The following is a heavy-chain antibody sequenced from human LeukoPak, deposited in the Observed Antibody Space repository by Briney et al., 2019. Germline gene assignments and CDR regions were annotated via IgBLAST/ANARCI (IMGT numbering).Heavy chain of an antibody. Sequence: SETLSLTCTVSGGSISSGSYYWSWIRRPAGKGLEWIGRIYTSGSTNYNPSLKSRVTISVDTSKNQFSLKLSSVTAADTAVYYCASLDYGGNRGYYFDYWGQGTLVTVSS. CDR2: IYTSGST. V-gene: IGHV4-61*02. D-gene: IGHD4-23*01. J-gene: IGHJ4*02. CDR1: GGSISSGSYY. CDR3: ASLDYGGNRGYYFDY.